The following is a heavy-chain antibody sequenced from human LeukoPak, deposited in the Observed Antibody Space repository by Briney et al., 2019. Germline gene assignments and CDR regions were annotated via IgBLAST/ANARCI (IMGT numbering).Heavy chain of an antibody. CDR1: GYTFTSYG. J-gene: IGHJ5*02. D-gene: IGHD1-1*01. CDR2: ISTYNGNT. CDR3: ARDVPGSIGTTARFDP. Sequence: ASVKVSCKASGYTFTSYGISWMRQAPGQGLEWMGWISTYNGNTNYAQKFHGRVTMTTDTSTSTAYMELRSLRSDDTAVYYCARDVPGSIGTTARFDPWGQGTLVTVSS. V-gene: IGHV1-18*01.